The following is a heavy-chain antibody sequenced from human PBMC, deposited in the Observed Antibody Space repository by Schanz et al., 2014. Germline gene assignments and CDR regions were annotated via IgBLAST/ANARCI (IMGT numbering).Heavy chain of an antibody. V-gene: IGHV3-30*18. J-gene: IGHJ6*02. CDR2: ISYDGRHK. CDR1: GFTFSGYG. CDR3: AKDDTQVNGMDV. Sequence: QAQLVESGGGVVQPGRSLRLSCAASGFTFSGYGMHRVRQAPGEGLEWVAIISYDGRHKNYADSVKGRFTISRDNSKNTLPLQMNSLRVEDTAVYYCAKDDTQVNGMDVWGQGTTVTVSS.